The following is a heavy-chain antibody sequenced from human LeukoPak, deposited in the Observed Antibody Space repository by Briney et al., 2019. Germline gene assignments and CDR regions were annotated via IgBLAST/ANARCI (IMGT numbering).Heavy chain of an antibody. J-gene: IGHJ4*02. D-gene: IGHD3-22*01. CDR3: ARPTAGYYDSSGFFDY. CDR1: GYTFTSYG. Sequence: GASVKVSCKASGYTFTSYGISWVRQAPGQGLEWMGWISGGNGNTKYPQKFQGRVTITRDTSASKAYMELSSLRSEDTAVYYCARPTAGYYDSSGFFDYWGQGTLVTVSS. CDR2: ISGGNGNT. V-gene: IGHV1-18*01.